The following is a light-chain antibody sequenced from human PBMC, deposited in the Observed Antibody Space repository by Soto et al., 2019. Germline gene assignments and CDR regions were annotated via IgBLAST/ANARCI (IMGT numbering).Light chain of an antibody. J-gene: IGLJ1*01. V-gene: IGLV2-14*01. Sequence: QSALTQPASVSGSPGQSITISCTRTSSDVGGYNYVSWYQQQAGKAPKLIIHEVSNRPSGVSNRFSGSKSGNTASLTISGLQAEDEADYYCDSYTSSRAYVFGIGTKVTVL. CDR3: DSYTSSRAYV. CDR1: SSDVGGYNY. CDR2: EVS.